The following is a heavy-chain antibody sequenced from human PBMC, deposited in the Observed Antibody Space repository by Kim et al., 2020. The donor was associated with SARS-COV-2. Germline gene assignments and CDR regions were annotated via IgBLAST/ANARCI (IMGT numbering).Heavy chain of an antibody. CDR2: IYHSGST. Sequence: SETLSLTCAVSGGSISSSNWWSWVRQPPGKGLEWIGEIYHSGSTNYNPSLKSRVTISVDKSKNQFSLKLSSVTAADTAVYYCARGSTKLSYYYGSGSHNWFDPWGQGTLVTVSS. J-gene: IGHJ5*02. CDR3: ARGSTKLSYYYGSGSHNWFDP. D-gene: IGHD3-10*01. V-gene: IGHV4-4*02. CDR1: GGSISSSNW.